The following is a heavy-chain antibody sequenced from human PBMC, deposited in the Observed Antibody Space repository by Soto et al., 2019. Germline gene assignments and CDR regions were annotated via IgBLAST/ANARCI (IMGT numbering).Heavy chain of an antibody. Sequence: QVQLVQSGAEVKKPGASVKVSCKASGYTFTSYGISWVRQAPGQGLEWMGWISAYNGNTNYAQKLQGRDTMTTDPSTSTAYMELRSLRSDDTAVYYCARDNYYDSSGYYWHDAFDIWGQGTMVTVSS. CDR3: ARDNYYDSSGYYWHDAFDI. V-gene: IGHV1-18*01. CDR2: ISAYNGNT. D-gene: IGHD3-22*01. CDR1: GYTFTSYG. J-gene: IGHJ3*02.